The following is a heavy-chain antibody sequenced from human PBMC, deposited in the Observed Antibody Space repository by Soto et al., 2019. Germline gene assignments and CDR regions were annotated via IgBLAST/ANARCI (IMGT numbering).Heavy chain of an antibody. CDR3: ANDLVVVPAAIPGGYYYYGMDV. Sequence: QVQLVQSGAEVKKPGSSVKVSCKASGGTFSSYAISWVRQAPGQGLEWMGGIIPIFGTANYAQKFQGRVTITADESTSTAYMELSSLRSEDTAVYYCANDLVVVPAAIPGGYYYYGMDVWGQGTTVTVSS. V-gene: IGHV1-69*01. CDR2: IIPIFGTA. D-gene: IGHD2-2*02. J-gene: IGHJ6*02. CDR1: GGTFSSYA.